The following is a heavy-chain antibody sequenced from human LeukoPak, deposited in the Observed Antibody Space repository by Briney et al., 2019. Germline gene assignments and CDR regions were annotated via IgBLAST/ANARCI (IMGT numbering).Heavy chain of an antibody. J-gene: IGHJ4*02. CDR3: ARVNTEGSADY. Sequence: SETLSLTCTVSGGSISSYYWSWIRQPPGKGLEWIGYIYYSGSTNYNPSLKSRVTISVDTSKNQFSLKLTSVTAADTAVYYCARVNTEGSADYWGQGTLVTVSS. CDR2: IYYSGST. V-gene: IGHV4-59*01. D-gene: IGHD6-19*01. CDR1: GGSISSYY.